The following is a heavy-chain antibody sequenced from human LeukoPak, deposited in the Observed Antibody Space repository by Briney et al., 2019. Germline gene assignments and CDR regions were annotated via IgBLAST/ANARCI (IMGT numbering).Heavy chain of an antibody. J-gene: IGHJ4*02. V-gene: IGHV4-4*07. Sequence: SETLSLTCTVSGGSISSYYWSWIRQPAGKGLEWIGRIYTSGSTNYNPSLKSRVAISVDTSKNQFSLRLSSVTAADTAVYYCARIAYSGYDFRGGADYWGQGALVTVSS. CDR3: ARIAYSGYDFRGGADY. CDR2: IYTSGST. CDR1: GGSISSYY. D-gene: IGHD5-12*01.